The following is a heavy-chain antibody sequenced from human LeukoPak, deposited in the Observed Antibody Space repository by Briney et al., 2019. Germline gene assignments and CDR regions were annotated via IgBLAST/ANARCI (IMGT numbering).Heavy chain of an antibody. Sequence: SETLSLTCTVSGGSISSFYWSWIRQPAGKGLEWIGRIYTSGSTNYNPSLRSRVTMSVDTSKNLFSLKLSSVTAADTAVYYCARDRRDYDILTGSYYYYMDVWGKGTTVTISS. CDR3: ARDRRDYDILTGSYYYYMDV. CDR1: GGSISSFY. D-gene: IGHD3-9*01. CDR2: IYTSGST. J-gene: IGHJ6*03. V-gene: IGHV4-4*07.